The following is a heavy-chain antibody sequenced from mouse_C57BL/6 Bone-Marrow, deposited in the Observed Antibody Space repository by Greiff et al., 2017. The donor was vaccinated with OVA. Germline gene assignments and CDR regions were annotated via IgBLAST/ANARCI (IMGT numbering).Heavy chain of an antibody. CDR3: ARETYYGTSY. CDR1: GYTFTGYW. J-gene: IGHJ3*01. CDR2: ILPGRGST. V-gene: IGHV1-9*01. D-gene: IGHD1-1*01. Sequence: VQLQESGAELMKPGASVTLSCKATGYTFTGYWIEWVKQRPGHGLEWIGEILPGRGSTNYNEKFTGKATFTADTSSNTAYMQLSSLTTEDSAIYYCARETYYGTSYRGQGTLVTVSA.